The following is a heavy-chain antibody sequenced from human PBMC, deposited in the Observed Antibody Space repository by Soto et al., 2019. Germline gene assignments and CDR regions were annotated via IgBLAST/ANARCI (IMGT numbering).Heavy chain of an antibody. D-gene: IGHD2-2*01. CDR2: ISYDGSNK. Sequence: PGGSLRLSCAASGFTFSSYGMHWVRQAPGKGLEWVAVISYDGSNKYYADSVKGRFTISRDNSKNTLYLQMNSLRAEDTAVYYCALGPAARSYGMDVWGQGTTVTVSS. CDR3: ALGPAARSYGMDV. CDR1: GFTFSSYG. J-gene: IGHJ6*02. V-gene: IGHV3-30*03.